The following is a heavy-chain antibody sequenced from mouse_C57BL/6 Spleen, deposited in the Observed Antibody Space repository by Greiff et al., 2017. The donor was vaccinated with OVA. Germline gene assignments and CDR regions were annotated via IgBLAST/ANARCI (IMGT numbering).Heavy chain of an antibody. Sequence: DVKLQESVAELVRPGASVKLSCTASGFNIKNTYMHWVKQRPEQGLEWIGRIDPANGNTKYAPKFQGKATITADTSSNTAYLQLSSLTSEDTAIYYCARWVRWLPNYFDYWGQGTTLTVSS. CDR1: GFNIKNTY. J-gene: IGHJ2*01. CDR2: IDPANGNT. V-gene: IGHV14-3*01. CDR3: ARWVRWLPNYFDY. D-gene: IGHD2-3*01.